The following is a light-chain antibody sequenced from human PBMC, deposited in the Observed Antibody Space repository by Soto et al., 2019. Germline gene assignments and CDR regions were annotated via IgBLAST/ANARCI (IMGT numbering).Light chain of an antibody. CDR1: SSNIGRNT. CDR2: NNN. CDR3: ATWEDSRNGGV. J-gene: IGLJ3*02. Sequence: QSVLTQPPSASGTPGQRVTISCSGSSSNIGRNTVNWYQHLPRMAPKLLIYNNNQRPSGVPDRFSGSKSGTSTSLAISGRQSDDEADYYCATWEDSRNGGVFGGGTKVTVL. V-gene: IGLV1-44*01.